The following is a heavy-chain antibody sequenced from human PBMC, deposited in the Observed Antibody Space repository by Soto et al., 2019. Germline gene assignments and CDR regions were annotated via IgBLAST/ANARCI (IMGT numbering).Heavy chain of an antibody. CDR2: IYYSGST. D-gene: IGHD1-1*01. CDR3: AGKPGGELESPKGEGFDP. CDR1: GGSISSGGYY. V-gene: IGHV4-31*03. Sequence: SETLSLTCTVSGGSISSGGYYWSWIRQHPGKGLEWIGYIYYSGSTYYNPSLKSRVTISVDTSKNQFSLKLSSVTAADTAVYYCAGKPGGELESPKGEGFDPWGQGTLVTVSS. J-gene: IGHJ5*02.